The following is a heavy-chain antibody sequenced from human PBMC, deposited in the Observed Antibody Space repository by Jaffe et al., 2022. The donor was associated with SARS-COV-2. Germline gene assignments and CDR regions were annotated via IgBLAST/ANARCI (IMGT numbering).Heavy chain of an antibody. CDR1: GGSISSSSYY. D-gene: IGHD1-20*01. J-gene: IGHJ6*02. Sequence: QLQLQESGPGLVKPSETLSLTCTVSGGSISSSSYYWGWIRQPPGKGLEWIGSIYYSGSTYYNPSLKSRVTISVDTSKNQFSLKLSSVTAADTAVYYCARHYNWKRGNYYYGMDVWGQGTTVTVSS. CDR3: ARHYNWKRGNYYYGMDV. CDR2: IYYSGST. V-gene: IGHV4-39*01.